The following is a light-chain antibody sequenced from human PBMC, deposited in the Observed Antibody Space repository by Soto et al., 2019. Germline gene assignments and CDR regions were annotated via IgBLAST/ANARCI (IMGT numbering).Light chain of an antibody. CDR1: QSISSY. CDR2: AAS. J-gene: IGKJ3*01. Sequence: DIQMTQSPSSLSASVGDRVTITCRASQSISSYLNWYQQKPGKAPKLLIYAASSLQSGVPSRFSGSGSGTDFTLTISSLQPEDFATYYCQQSYSNPGLGPGTKVDLK. V-gene: IGKV1-39*01. CDR3: QQSYSNPG.